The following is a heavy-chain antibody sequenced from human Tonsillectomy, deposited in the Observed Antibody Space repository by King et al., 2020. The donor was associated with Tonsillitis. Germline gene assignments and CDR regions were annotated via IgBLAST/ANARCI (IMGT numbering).Heavy chain of an antibody. V-gene: IGHV4-30-2*01. CDR3: ARGYYDSSGYFLDAFDI. Sequence: QLQESGSGLVKPSQTLSLTCVVSGGSISSGAYSWSWIRQPPGKGLEWIGYIYHSGSTDYNPSLKSRVTISLDRSKNQFSLKLSSVTAADTAVYYCARGYYDSSGYFLDAFDIWGQGTMVTVSS. CDR1: GGSISSGAYS. CDR2: IYHSGST. J-gene: IGHJ3*02. D-gene: IGHD3-22*01.